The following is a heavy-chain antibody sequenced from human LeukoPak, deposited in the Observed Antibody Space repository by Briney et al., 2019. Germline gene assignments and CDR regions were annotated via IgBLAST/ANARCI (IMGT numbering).Heavy chain of an antibody. V-gene: IGHV3-7*01. CDR2: IKQDGSEK. D-gene: IGHD3-10*01. Sequence: GGSLRLSCAASGFTFSSYSMNWVRQAPGKGLEWVANIKQDGSEKYYVDSVKGRFTISRDNAKNSLYLQMNSLRAEDTAVYYCARGGYYGSGNYFHYWGQGTLVTVSS. CDR3: ARGGYYGSGNYFHY. J-gene: IGHJ4*02. CDR1: GFTFSSYS.